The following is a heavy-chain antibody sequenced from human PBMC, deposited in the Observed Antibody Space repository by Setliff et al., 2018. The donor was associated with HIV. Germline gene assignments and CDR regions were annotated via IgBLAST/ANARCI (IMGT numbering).Heavy chain of an antibody. D-gene: IGHD4-17*01. V-gene: IGHV4-31*03. CDR3: ARYDYGDFDY. Sequence: SETLSLTCTVSGGSISSGGYYWSWIRQHPGKGLEWIGYIYYSGGTYYNPSLKSRVTISVDTSKNQFSLNLSSVTAADTAVYYCARYDYGDFDYWGQGTQVTVSS. CDR2: IYYSGGT. J-gene: IGHJ4*02. CDR1: GGSISSGGYY.